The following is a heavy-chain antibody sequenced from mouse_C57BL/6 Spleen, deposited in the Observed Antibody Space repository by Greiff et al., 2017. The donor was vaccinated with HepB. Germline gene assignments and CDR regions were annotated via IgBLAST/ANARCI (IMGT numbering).Heavy chain of an antibody. J-gene: IGHJ2*01. D-gene: IGHD2-10*02. V-gene: IGHV1-61*01. CDR2: IYPSDSET. Sequence: QVQLQQPGAELVRPGSSVKLSCKASGYTFTSYWMDWVKQRPGQGLEWIGNIYPSDSETHYNQKFKDKATLTVDKSSSTAYMQLSSLTSADSAVYYCARGGYGNYDFDYWGQGTTLTVSS. CDR3: ARGGYGNYDFDY. CDR1: GYTFTSYW.